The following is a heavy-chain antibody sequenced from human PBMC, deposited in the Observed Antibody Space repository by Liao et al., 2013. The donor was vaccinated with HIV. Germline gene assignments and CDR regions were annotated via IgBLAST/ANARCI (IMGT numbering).Heavy chain of an antibody. CDR3: ARGRYDFWSGHYMLNWFDP. Sequence: QVRLQESGPGLVKPSQTLSLTCTVSGDLIRRDNYYWTWIRQPAGKGLEWIGHIYTGMSTTGTTNYNPSLKSRVSISADTSSNHVSLKLTSVTAADTAVYYCARGRYDFWSGHYMLNWFDPWGQGTLVTVSS. V-gene: IGHV4-61*02. CDR1: GDLIRRDNYY. J-gene: IGHJ5*02. CDR2: IYTGMSTTGTT. D-gene: IGHD3-3*01.